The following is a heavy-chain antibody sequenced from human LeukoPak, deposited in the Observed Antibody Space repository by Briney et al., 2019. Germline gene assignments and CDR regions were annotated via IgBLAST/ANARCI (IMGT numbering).Heavy chain of an antibody. D-gene: IGHD6-6*01. CDR1: GGSISSSSYY. V-gene: IGHV4-39*01. Sequence: SETLSLTCTVSGGSISSSSYYWGWIRQPPGKGLEWIGSIYYSGSTYYNPSLKSRVTISVDTSKNQLSLKLSSVTAADTAVYYCARSGSSTHYWGQGTLVTVSS. CDR3: ARSGSSTHY. J-gene: IGHJ4*02. CDR2: IYYSGST.